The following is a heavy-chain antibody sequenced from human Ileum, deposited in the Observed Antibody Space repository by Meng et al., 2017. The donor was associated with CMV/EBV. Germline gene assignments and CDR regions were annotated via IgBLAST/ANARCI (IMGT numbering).Heavy chain of an antibody. Sequence: CAASGFTFSNYAMNWVRQAPGKGLEWVSGIYVNGGSTFYADSVKGRFTISRDNSENTLYLQMNSLKAEDTAVYYCTRKVGGSYYFAYWGQGTLVTVSS. CDR2: IYVNGGST. D-gene: IGHD1-26*01. J-gene: IGHJ4*02. CDR3: TRKVGGSYYFAY. CDR1: GFTFSNYA. V-gene: IGHV3-23*01.